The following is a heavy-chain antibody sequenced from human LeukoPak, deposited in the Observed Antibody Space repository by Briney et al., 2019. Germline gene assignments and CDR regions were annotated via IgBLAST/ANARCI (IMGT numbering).Heavy chain of an antibody. Sequence: PSETLSLTCTVSGGSISSGAYYWSWIRQFPGRGLEWIAYIYHTGNTYYNPSPKSRLTISLDTSNNQFSLKLSSVTAADTAVYYCARDLSGNGASDYWGQGTLVTVSS. CDR2: IYHTGNT. V-gene: IGHV4-31*03. J-gene: IGHJ4*02. CDR1: GGSISSGAYY. CDR3: ARDLSGNGASDY. D-gene: IGHD4-23*01.